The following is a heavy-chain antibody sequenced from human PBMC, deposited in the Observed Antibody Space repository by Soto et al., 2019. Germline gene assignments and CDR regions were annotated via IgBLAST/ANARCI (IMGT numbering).Heavy chain of an antibody. Sequence: GSLRLFCAASWVPVRSNYMSWVRQAPGKGLEWVSVIYSGGSTYYADSVKGRFTISRHNSKNTLYLQMNSLRAEDTAVYYCAREGYCTNGVCYNYFDYWGQGTLVTVSS. V-gene: IGHV3-53*04. J-gene: IGHJ4*02. CDR3: AREGYCTNGVCYNYFDY. CDR2: IYSGGST. CDR1: WVPVRSNY. D-gene: IGHD2-8*01.